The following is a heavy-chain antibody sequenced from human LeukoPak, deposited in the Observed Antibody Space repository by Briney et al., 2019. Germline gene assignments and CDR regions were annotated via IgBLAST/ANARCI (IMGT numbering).Heavy chain of an antibody. CDR3: ARDPGGQLWSN. CDR1: GFTFSNYW. V-gene: IGHV3-74*03. D-gene: IGHD5-18*01. J-gene: IGHJ4*02. Sequence: PGGSLRLSCAASGFTFSNYWVHWVRQAPGKGLVWVSRINRDGSTTKYADSVKGRFTVSRDNAKNTLNLQMNSLRAEDTAVYYCARDPGGQLWSNWGQGTLVTVSS. CDR2: INRDGSTT.